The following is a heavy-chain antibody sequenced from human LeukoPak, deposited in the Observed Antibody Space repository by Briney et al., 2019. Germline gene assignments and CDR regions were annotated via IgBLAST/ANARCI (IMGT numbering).Heavy chain of an antibody. CDR1: EFTFSRYV. CDR3: AKDVVGQQWLENY. V-gene: IGHV3-30*02. D-gene: IGHD6-19*01. CDR2: IRYDGNEK. Sequence: PGGSLRLSCAASEFTFSRYVMHGVRQAPGKGREWVAFIRYDGNEKYYGDSVKGRFTVSRDNSKNSLYLQMNSLRDDDSAVYYCAKDVVGQQWLENYWGQGTLVTVSS. J-gene: IGHJ4*02.